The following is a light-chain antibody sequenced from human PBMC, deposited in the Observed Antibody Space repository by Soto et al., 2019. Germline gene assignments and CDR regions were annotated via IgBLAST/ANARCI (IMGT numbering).Light chain of an antibody. Sequence: QPVLTQPPSASGTPGQRVTISCSGSSSNIGSNSVNWYQQVPGTAPKLLIYSNDRRPSGVPDRISGSKSGTSASLAISGLQSEDEADYYCAASDDSLNGYVFGTGTQVTVL. V-gene: IGLV1-44*01. CDR3: AASDDSLNGYV. CDR1: SSNIGSNS. CDR2: SND. J-gene: IGLJ1*01.